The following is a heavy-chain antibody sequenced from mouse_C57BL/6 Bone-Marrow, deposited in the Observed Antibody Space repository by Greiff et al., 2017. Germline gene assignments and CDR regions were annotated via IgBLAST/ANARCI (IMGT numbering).Heavy chain of an antibody. V-gene: IGHV5-6*02. Sequence: EVMLVESGGDLVKPGGSLKLSCAASGFTFSSYGMSWVRRTPDKRLEWVATISSGGSYTYYPDSVKGRFTISRDNAKNTLYLQMSSLKSEDTAMYYCARHYYYAMDYWGQGTSVTVSS. CDR1: GFTFSSYG. CDR2: ISSGGSYT. J-gene: IGHJ4*01. CDR3: ARHYYYAMDY.